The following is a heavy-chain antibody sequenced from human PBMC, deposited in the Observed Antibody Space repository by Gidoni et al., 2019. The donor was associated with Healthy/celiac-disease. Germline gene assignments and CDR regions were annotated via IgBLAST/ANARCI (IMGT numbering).Heavy chain of an antibody. D-gene: IGHD6-19*01. J-gene: IGHJ3*02. CDR2: ISAYNGNT. CDR1: GYTFTRYG. V-gene: IGHV1-18*01. Sequence: QVQLVQSGAEVKKPGASVKVSCKASGYTFTRYGISWVRQAPGQGLEWMGWISAYNGNTNYAQKLQGRVTMTTDTSTSTAYMELRSLRSDDTAVYYCARSWVIAVAGNDAFDIWGQGTMVTVSS. CDR3: ARSWVIAVAGNDAFDI.